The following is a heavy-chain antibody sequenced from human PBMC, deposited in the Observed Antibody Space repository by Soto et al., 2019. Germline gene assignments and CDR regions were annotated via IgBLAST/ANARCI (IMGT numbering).Heavy chain of an antibody. J-gene: IGHJ4*02. Sequence: SETLSLTCTVSGGSISSYYWSWIRQPPGKGLEWIGEINHSGSTYYNPSLKSRVTISVDTSKNQFSLKLTSVTAADTALYYCARRYGWLYFDYWGQGSLVTVSS. CDR2: INHSGST. V-gene: IGHV4-59*04. CDR1: GGSISSYY. D-gene: IGHD3-10*01. CDR3: ARRYGWLYFDY.